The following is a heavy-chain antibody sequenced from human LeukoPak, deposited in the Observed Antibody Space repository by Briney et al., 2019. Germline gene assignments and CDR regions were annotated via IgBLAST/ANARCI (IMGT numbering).Heavy chain of an antibody. V-gene: IGHV4-59*01. Sequence: SETLSLTCTVSGGSISSYYWSWIRQPPGKGLEWIGFIYYSGSTNYNPSLKSRVTISVDTSKNQFSLKLSSVPAADTAVYYCARHESPYSSRPGWFDPWGQGTLVTVSS. CDR2: IYYSGST. CDR1: GGSISSYY. D-gene: IGHD6-13*01. CDR3: ARHESPYSSRPGWFDP. J-gene: IGHJ5*02.